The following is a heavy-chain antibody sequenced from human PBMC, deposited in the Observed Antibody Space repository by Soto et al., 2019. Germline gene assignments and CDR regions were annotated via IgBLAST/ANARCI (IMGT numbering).Heavy chain of an antibody. V-gene: IGHV3-30-3*01. J-gene: IGHJ6*02. CDR1: GFTFSSYA. Sequence: QVQLVESGGGVVQPGRSLRLSCAASGFTFSSYAMHWVRQAPGKGLEWVAVISYDGSNKYYADSVKGRFTISRDNSKNTLYLQMNSLRAEDTAVYYCARDRRITIFGVVNYYYGMDVWGQGTTVTVSS. CDR3: ARDRRITIFGVVNYYYGMDV. CDR2: ISYDGSNK. D-gene: IGHD3-3*01.